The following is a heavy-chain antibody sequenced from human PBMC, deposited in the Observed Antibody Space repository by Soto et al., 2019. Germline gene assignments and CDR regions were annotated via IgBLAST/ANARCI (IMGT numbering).Heavy chain of an antibody. CDR3: ARVGFRVRFAFDI. CDR2: LIPIFGTA. Sequence: QVQLVQSGAEVKKPGSSVKVSCKASGGTFSSYAISWVRQAPGQGLEWMGGLIPIFGTANYAQKFQGKVTITAEESTSTAYRELSSLRSEDTAVYYCARVGFRVRFAFDIWGQGTTVTVAS. V-gene: IGHV1-69*01. D-gene: IGHD3-10*01. CDR1: GGTFSSYA. J-gene: IGHJ3*02.